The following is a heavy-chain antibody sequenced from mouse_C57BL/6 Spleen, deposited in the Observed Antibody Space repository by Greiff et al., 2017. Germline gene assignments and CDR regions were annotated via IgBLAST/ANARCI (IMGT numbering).Heavy chain of an antibody. V-gene: IGHV1-82*01. CDR1: GHAFSSPW. Sequence: QVQLQQSGPERVKPGASVKISRKASGHAFSSPWTNGVTQRPGKGREGIGRSYAGDGDTNYNEKFKGQATLTADKSSSTAYMRLSSLTSEDYAVYFCARGPMDYWGQGTSVTVSS. J-gene: IGHJ4*01. CDR2: SYAGDGDT. CDR3: ARGPMDY.